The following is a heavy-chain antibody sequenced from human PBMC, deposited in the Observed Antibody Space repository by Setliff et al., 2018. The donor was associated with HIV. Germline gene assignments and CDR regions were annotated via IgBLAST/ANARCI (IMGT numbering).Heavy chain of an antibody. J-gene: IGHJ3*02. CDR1: GGSISSYY. D-gene: IGHD1-20*01. Sequence: SETLSLTCTVSGGSISSYYWSWIRQPPGKGLEWIGYIYNSGRTNYNPSLKSRVTISVDTFKKQFSLKLSSVTAADTAVYYCARAITFHDAFDIWGQGTMVTVSS. CDR2: IYNSGRT. CDR3: ARAITFHDAFDI. V-gene: IGHV4-59*08.